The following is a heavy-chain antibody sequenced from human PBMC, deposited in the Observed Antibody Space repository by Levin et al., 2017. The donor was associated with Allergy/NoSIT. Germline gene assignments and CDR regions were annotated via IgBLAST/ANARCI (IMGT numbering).Heavy chain of an antibody. J-gene: IGHJ3*02. V-gene: IGHV3-64D*06. Sequence: PGGSLILSCSASGFTFSSFAMHWVRQAPGKRLEYVSAISSNGGSTYYADSVKGRFTISRDNSKNTLYLQMSSLTTEDTAVYYCVKVAWYTTGPTSGSAYDIWGQGTMVTVSS. CDR3: VKVAWYTTGPTSGSAYDI. CDR1: GFTFSSFA. CDR2: ISSNGGST. D-gene: IGHD1-1*01.